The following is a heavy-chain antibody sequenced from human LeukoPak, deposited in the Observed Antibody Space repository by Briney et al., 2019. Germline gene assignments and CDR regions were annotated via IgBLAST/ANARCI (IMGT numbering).Heavy chain of an antibody. Sequence: SETLSLTCSVSDGSINSYYRNWIRRPPGKGLEWIGYIYYNGNTNYSPSLKSRVTMSVDTSKNLFSLKVSSVTAADTAVYYCARGRSNYYGMDVWGQGTTVTVSS. V-gene: IGHV4-59*01. D-gene: IGHD1-26*01. J-gene: IGHJ6*02. CDR3: ARGRSNYYGMDV. CDR1: DGSINSYY. CDR2: IYYNGNT.